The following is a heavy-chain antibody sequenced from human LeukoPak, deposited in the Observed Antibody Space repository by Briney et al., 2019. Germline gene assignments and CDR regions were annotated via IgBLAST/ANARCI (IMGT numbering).Heavy chain of an antibody. CDR1: GYSISSSNW. D-gene: IGHD6-6*01. Sequence: PSDTLSLTCAVSGYSISSSNWWGWIRQPPGKGLEWIGYIYYSGSTYYNPSLKSRVTMSVDTSKNQFSLKLSSVTAVDTAVYYCARWAVGSSSGKYIDAFDIWGQGTMVTVSS. CDR3: ARWAVGSSSGKYIDAFDI. V-gene: IGHV4-28*01. CDR2: IYYSGST. J-gene: IGHJ3*02.